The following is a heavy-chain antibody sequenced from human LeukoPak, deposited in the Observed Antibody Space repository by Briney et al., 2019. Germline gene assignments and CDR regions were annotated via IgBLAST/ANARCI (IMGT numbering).Heavy chain of an antibody. V-gene: IGHV3-30*18. Sequence: GGSLRLSCAASGFAFSSYGMHWVRQAPGKGLEWVAVISYDGSNKYYADSVKGRFTISRDNSKNTLYLQMNSLRAEDTAVYYCAKDRDYGDYVYFDLWGRGTLVTVSS. CDR3: AKDRDYGDYVYFDL. D-gene: IGHD4-17*01. CDR1: GFAFSSYG. J-gene: IGHJ2*01. CDR2: ISYDGSNK.